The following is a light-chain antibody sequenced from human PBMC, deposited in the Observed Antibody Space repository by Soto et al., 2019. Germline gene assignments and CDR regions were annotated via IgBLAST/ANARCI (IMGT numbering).Light chain of an antibody. V-gene: IGKV1-39*01. J-gene: IGKJ5*01. Sequence: DIQMTQPPSSLSGSVGDRVTITCRASQSISSYLNWYQQKPGKAPKLLIYAASSLQSGVPSRFSGSGSGTDFTLTISSLQPEDFATYYCQQANSFPITFGQGTRLEIK. CDR1: QSISSY. CDR3: QQANSFPIT. CDR2: AAS.